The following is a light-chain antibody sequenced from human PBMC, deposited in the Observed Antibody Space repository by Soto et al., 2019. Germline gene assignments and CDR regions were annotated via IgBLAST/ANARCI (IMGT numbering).Light chain of an antibody. CDR3: MQATQFPGT. V-gene: IGKV2-24*01. CDR1: QSLVHGDGNTY. CDR2: KIS. Sequence: DIVMTQTPLSSPVTLGQPASISCRSSQSLVHGDGNTYLSWLHQRPGQPPRLLINKISHRISGVPERFSGSGAGTDFTLQISRVEAEDVGVYYCMQATQFPGTFGQGTKLEIK. J-gene: IGKJ2*01.